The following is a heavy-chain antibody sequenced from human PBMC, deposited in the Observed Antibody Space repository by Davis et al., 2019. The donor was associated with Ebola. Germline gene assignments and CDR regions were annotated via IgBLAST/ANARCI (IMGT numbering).Heavy chain of an antibody. Sequence: SETLSLTCAVYGGSFSGSYWGWIRQPPGKGLEWIGEINHSGSINCNPSLKSRVTISLDTSKNQCSLKLSSVTAAETAVYYCAREVRYYYYYSMDVWGQGTTVTVSS. CDR3: AREVRYYYYYSMDV. J-gene: IGHJ6*02. CDR2: INHSGSI. CDR1: GGSFSGSY. V-gene: IGHV4-34*01.